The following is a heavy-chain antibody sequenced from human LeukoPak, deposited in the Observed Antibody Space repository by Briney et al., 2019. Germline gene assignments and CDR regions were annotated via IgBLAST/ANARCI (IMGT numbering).Heavy chain of an antibody. J-gene: IGHJ4*02. CDR2: VDKSGGT. CDR3: ARDSGNFEIDY. CDR1: GGSITSGNYY. V-gene: IGHV4-39*02. Sequence: PSETLSLTCTVSGGSITSGNYYWGWVRQSPGKGLEWVGSVDKSGGTYYIPSLNNRLSISVDTSKNQVSLRLNPVTAADTAVYYCARDSGNFEIDYWGQGILVTVSS. D-gene: IGHD1-26*01.